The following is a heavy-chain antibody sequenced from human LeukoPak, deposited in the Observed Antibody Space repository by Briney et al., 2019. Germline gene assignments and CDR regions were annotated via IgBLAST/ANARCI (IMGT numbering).Heavy chain of an antibody. D-gene: IGHD3-9*01. J-gene: IGHJ4*02. V-gene: IGHV3-53*01. CDR1: GFTVSSNY. CDR3: ATNYDILTGYHDY. Sequence: GGSLRLSCAASGFTVSSNYMSWVRQAPGKGLEWVSVIYSGGSTYYADSVKGRFTISRDNSKNTLYLQMNSLRAEDTAVYYCATNYDILTGYHDYWGQGTLVTVSS. CDR2: IYSGGST.